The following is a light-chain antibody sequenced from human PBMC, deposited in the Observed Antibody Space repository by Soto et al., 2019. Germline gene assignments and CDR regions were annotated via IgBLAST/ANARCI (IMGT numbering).Light chain of an antibody. CDR3: QQYGSSPPWT. J-gene: IGKJ1*01. V-gene: IGKV3-20*01. CDR2: GAF. Sequence: EIVLTQSPGTLSLSPGERATLSCRASQSVYDSHLACYQQKPGQAPRLLIYGAFRRASDIPERFSGRGSGSDFTLTITRLESEDSSMYYCQQYGSSPPWTFGQGTKVEI. CDR1: QSVYDSH.